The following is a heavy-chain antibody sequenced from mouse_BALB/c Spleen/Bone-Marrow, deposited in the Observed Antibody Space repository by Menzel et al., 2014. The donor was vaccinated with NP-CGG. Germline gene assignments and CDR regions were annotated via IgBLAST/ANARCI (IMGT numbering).Heavy chain of an antibody. J-gene: IGHJ1*01. V-gene: IGHV1-81*01. CDR2: IYPKSVDT. D-gene: IGHD1-1*01. CDR1: GYTFTDYV. CDR3: ARSGYTNYWYFDV. Sequence: QVQLQQSGPELVKPGASVKMSCKASGYTFTDYVISWVKQRTGQGLEWIGEIYPKSVDTYYSEKFKGKATLTADKSSNTAYMQLSSLTSEDSAVYFCARSGYTNYWYFDVWGAATTVNVSS.